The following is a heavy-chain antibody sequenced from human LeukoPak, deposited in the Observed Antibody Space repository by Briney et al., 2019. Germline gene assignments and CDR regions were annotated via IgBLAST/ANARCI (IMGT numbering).Heavy chain of an antibody. CDR2: ICGDGGCT. Sequence: GGSLRLSCAASGFTFDDYAVHWVRQAPGKGLEWVSLICGDGGCTYYADSVKGRFTISRDNSKNSLYLQMNSLRTEDTALYYCAKDDKLRLDAFDIWGQGTLVTVSS. J-gene: IGHJ3*02. CDR3: AKDDKLRLDAFDI. CDR1: GFTFDDYA. D-gene: IGHD1-1*01. V-gene: IGHV3-43*02.